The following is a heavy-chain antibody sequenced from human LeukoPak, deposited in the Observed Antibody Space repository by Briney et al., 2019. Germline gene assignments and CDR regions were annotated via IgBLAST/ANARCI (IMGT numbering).Heavy chain of an antibody. D-gene: IGHD1-26*01. V-gene: IGHV3-30-3*01. CDR2: ISYDGSNK. CDR3: ARDGELLGDY. CDR1: GFTFGSYA. J-gene: IGHJ4*02. Sequence: PGRSLRLSCAASGFTFGSYAMHWVRQAPGKGLEWVAVISYDGSNKYYADSVKGRLTISRDNSKNTLYLQMNSLRAEDTAVYYCARDGELLGDYWGQGTLVTVSS.